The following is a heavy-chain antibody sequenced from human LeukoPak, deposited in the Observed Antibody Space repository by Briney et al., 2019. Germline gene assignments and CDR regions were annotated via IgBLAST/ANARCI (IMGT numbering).Heavy chain of an antibody. CDR2: TYYRSKCNN. Sequence: WLRQSXSRGLEXLGRTYYRSKCNNDYAVSMKSRITINPDTSKNQFSLQLNSVTPEDTAVYYCARLVGASWFDSWGQGTLVTVSS. J-gene: IGHJ5*01. D-gene: IGHD1-26*01. V-gene: IGHV6-1*01. CDR3: ARLVGASWFDS.